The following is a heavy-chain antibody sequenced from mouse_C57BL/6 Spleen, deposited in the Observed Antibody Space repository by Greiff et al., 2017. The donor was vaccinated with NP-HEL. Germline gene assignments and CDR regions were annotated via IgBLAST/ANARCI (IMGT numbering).Heavy chain of an antibody. Sequence: QVQLQQSGAELVRPGASVTLSCKASGYTFTDYEMHWVKQTPVHGLEWIGAIDPETGGTAYNQKFKGKDILTADKSSSTAYMELRSLTSEDSAVYYCTREDGNYDFDYWGQGTTLTVSS. J-gene: IGHJ2*01. CDR1: GYTFTDYE. D-gene: IGHD2-1*01. V-gene: IGHV1-15*01. CDR2: IDPETGGT. CDR3: TREDGNYDFDY.